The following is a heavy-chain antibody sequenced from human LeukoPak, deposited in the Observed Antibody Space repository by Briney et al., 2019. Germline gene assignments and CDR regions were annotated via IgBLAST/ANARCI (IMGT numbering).Heavy chain of an antibody. V-gene: IGHV3-7*01. D-gene: IGHD6-13*01. CDR3: ASGRQLGY. Sequence: GGSLRLSCAASGFTFSSNWMSWVRQAPGKGLEWVANIKQDGSEKYYVDSVKGRFTISRDNAKNSLYLQLNSLRVEDTAVYYCASGRQLGYWGQGTLVTVSS. J-gene: IGHJ4*02. CDR1: GFTFSSNW. CDR2: IKQDGSEK.